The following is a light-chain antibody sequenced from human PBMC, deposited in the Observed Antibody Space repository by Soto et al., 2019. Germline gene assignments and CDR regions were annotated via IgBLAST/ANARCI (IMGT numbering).Light chain of an antibody. J-gene: IGKJ1*01. CDR1: QNIKNW. Sequence: DIQMTQSPSTLSASVGDRVTITCRASQNIKNWLAWYQQRPGQAPKLLISEGSSLQSGVPSRFSGSGSGTDFTLTISCLQSEDFATYYCQQYYSFPRTFGQGTKVDIK. V-gene: IGKV1-5*01. CDR3: QQYYSFPRT. CDR2: EGS.